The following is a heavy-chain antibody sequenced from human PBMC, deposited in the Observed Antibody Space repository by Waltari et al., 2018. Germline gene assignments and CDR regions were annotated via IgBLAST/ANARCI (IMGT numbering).Heavy chain of an antibody. D-gene: IGHD6-13*01. CDR3: ARDGLNTSSWYMDY. CDR1: GYTFFDYY. V-gene: IGHV1-2*02. J-gene: IGHJ4*02. Sequence: QVQLVQSGAEVKKPGASLKVSCQASGYTFFDYYMHWVLQAPGQGLELMGGINPTSGDTHYAQKFQGRVPMTRDTSISTAYMELSRLTSDDTAVFYCARDGLNTSSWYMDYWGQGTLVIVSS. CDR2: INPTSGDT.